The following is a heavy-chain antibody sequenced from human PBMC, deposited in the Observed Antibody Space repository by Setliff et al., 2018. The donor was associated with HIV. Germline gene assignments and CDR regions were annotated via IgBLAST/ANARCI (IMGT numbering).Heavy chain of an antibody. V-gene: IGHV1-69*10. D-gene: IGHD6-19*01. CDR2: IIPILGIA. J-gene: IGHJ4*02. CDR1: GGSFNILG. Sequence: SVKVSCKASGGSFNILGFTWVRQAPGQGLEWMGGIIPILGIANYAQKFQGRVTITADKSTSTAYMELSSLRSEDTAVYYCARGAIAVAGDFFDYWGQGTLVTVSS. CDR3: ARGAIAVAGDFFDY.